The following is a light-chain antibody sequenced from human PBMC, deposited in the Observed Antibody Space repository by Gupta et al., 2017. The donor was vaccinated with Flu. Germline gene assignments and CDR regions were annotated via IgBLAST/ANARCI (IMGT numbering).Light chain of an antibody. CDR1: NSDVGGYDY. J-gene: IGLJ3*02. V-gene: IGLV2-11*01. CDR2: DVT. CDR3: CSYAGSYTWV. Sequence: QSALTQPRSVSGSPGQSVTISCTGTNSDVGGYDYVSWYQQYPGKAPKFMIYDVTKRPSGVPDRFSGSKSGNTASLTISGLQAEDEADYYCCSYAGSYTWVFGGRTKLTVV.